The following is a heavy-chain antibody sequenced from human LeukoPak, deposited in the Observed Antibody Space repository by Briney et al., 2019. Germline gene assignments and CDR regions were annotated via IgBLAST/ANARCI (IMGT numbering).Heavy chain of an antibody. D-gene: IGHD3-22*01. Sequence: PGGSLRLSCAVSGFTFNCYDMHWVRQAPGKRLEWVSAIRTTGDTHYPDSVKGRFAMSREDAKNSVHLQMNTLRAGDTAVYYCARGVSYYYDNSGHPGWYFDLWGRGTLVTVSS. CDR2: IRTTGDT. CDR3: ARGVSYYYDNSGHPGWYFDL. V-gene: IGHV3-13*01. J-gene: IGHJ2*01. CDR1: GFTFNCYD.